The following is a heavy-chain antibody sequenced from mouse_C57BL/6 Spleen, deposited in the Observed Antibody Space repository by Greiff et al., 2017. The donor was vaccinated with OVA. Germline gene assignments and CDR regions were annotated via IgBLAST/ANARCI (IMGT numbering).Heavy chain of an antibody. J-gene: IGHJ1*03. V-gene: IGHV1-82*01. D-gene: IGHD1-1*01. CDR1: GYAFSSSW. Sequence: QVQLQQSGPELVKPGASVKISCKASGYAFSSSWMNWVKQRPGKGLEWIGRIYPGDGDTNYNGKFKGKATLTADKSSSTAYMQLSSLTSEDSAVYFCARAPYYYGSSPRGWYFDVWGTGTTVTVSS. CDR2: IYPGDGDT. CDR3: ARAPYYYGSSPRGWYFDV.